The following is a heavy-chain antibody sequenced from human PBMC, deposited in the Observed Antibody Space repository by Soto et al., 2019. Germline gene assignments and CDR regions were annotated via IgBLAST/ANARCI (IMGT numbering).Heavy chain of an antibody. D-gene: IGHD4-17*01. V-gene: IGHV3-30*18. CDR1: GFTFSSYG. CDR3: AKDLGASVTDAFDI. Sequence: QVQLVESGGGVVQPGRSLRLSCAASGFTFSSYGMHWVRQAPGKGLEWVAVISYDGSNKYYADSVKGRFTISRDNSKNTLYLQMNSLRAEDTAVYYCAKDLGASVTDAFDIWGQGTMVTVSS. J-gene: IGHJ3*02. CDR2: ISYDGSNK.